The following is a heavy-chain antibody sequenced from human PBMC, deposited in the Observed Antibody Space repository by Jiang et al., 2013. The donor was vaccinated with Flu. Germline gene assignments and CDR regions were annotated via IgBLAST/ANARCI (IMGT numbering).Heavy chain of an antibody. V-gene: IGHV1-18*04. CDR1: GYPFTSHG. CDR3: ARDLLLAGSGTYLYYYAMDV. Sequence: GAEVKKPGASVKVSCKASGYPFTSHGVSWVRQAPGQGLEWMGWISAYNDNTHYAQKYQGRVTMTTDTSTSTAYMELRSLRSDDTAVYYCARDLLLAGSGTYLYYYAMDVWGQGTTVTVSS. J-gene: IGHJ6*02. CDR2: ISAYNDNT. D-gene: IGHD3-10*01.